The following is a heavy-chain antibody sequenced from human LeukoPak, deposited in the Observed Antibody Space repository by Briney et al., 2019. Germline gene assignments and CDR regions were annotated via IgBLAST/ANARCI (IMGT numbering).Heavy chain of an antibody. CDR3: ARDIAVAGSGYYYYGMDV. Sequence: PGGSLRLSCAASGFTFSSYAMHWVRQAPGKGLEWVEVISYDGSNKYYADSVKGRFTISRDNSKNTLYLQMNSLRAEDTAVYYCARDIAVAGSGYYYYGMDVWGQGTTVTVSS. D-gene: IGHD6-19*01. CDR2: ISYDGSNK. J-gene: IGHJ6*02. V-gene: IGHV3-30-3*01. CDR1: GFTFSSYA.